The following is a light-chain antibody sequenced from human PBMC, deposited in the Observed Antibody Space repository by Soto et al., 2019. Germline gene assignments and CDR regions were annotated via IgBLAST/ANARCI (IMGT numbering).Light chain of an antibody. CDR2: GAS. Sequence: EIVMTQSPATLSVSPGERATLSCRASQSVSSNLAWYQQKPGQAPRLLIYGASTRATGIPARFSGSGSGTEFTLTIRSLQSEDFAVYYCQQYNTWPPWTLGQGTKVEIK. CDR3: QQYNTWPPWT. V-gene: IGKV3-15*01. J-gene: IGKJ1*01. CDR1: QSVSSN.